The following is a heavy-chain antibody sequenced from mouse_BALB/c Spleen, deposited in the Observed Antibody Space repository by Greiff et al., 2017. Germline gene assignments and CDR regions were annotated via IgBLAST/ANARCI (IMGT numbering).Heavy chain of an antibody. CDR2: IDPANGNT. CDR3: ASTTDFDY. CDR1: GFNFKDTY. J-gene: IGHJ2*01. D-gene: IGHD1-1*01. Sequence: VQLQQSGAELVKPGASVKLSCTASGFNFKDTYMHWVKQRPEQGLEWIGRIDPANGNTKYDPKFQGKATITADTSSNTAYLQLSSLTSEDTAVYYCASTTDFDYWGQGTTLTVSS. V-gene: IGHV14-3*02.